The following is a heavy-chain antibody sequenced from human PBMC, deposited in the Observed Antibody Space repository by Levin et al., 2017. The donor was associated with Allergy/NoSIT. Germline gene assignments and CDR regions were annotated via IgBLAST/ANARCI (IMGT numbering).Heavy chain of an antibody. CDR2: IHSGGTT. V-gene: IGHV3-53*01. CDR1: GITVSSSY. J-gene: IGHJ6*02. CDR3: ARLSHYDVLTGYYYYYGIDV. Sequence: PGGSLRLSCAASGITVSSSYINWVRQAPGKGLEWVSVIHSGGTTNYADSVKGRFTISRDSSNNTVYLQMNSLRVEDTAGYYCARLSHYDVLTGYYYYYGIDVWGQGTTVTVSS. D-gene: IGHD3-9*01.